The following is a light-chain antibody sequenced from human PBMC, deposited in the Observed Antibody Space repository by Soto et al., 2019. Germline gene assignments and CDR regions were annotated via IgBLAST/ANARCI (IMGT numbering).Light chain of an antibody. Sequence: EIVLTQSPATLSLSPGERATLSCRASQSVSSFLAWYQQKPGQAPRLLIYDASNRDSGIPARFSGSGSGTDFTLTISSLEPEDFGVYYCQQRSSWPLSFGGGTKVEIK. CDR3: QQRSSWPLS. CDR2: DAS. J-gene: IGKJ4*01. V-gene: IGKV3-11*01. CDR1: QSVSSF.